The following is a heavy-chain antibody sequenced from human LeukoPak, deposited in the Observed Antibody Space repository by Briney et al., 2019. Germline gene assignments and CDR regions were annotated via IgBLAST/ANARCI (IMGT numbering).Heavy chain of an antibody. CDR2: IYYSGST. CDR3: ARTYGDYDDAFDV. D-gene: IGHD4-17*01. CDR1: GGSISSSTYY. Sequence: SETLSLTCTVSGGSISSSTYYWGWIRQPPGKGLEWIGSIYYSGSTYNNPSLKSRVTIFVDTSKNQFSLMLSSVTATDTAVYYCARTYGDYDDAFDVWGQGTMVTVSS. V-gene: IGHV4-39*01. J-gene: IGHJ3*01.